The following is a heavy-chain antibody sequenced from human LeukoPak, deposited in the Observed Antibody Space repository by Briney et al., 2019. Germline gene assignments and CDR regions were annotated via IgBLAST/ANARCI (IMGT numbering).Heavy chain of an antibody. V-gene: IGHV4-61*05. D-gene: IGHD3-10*01. CDR3: ARGSYGSGSYFQESVYYYYGMDV. Sequence: SETLSLTCSVSGGSISSTDYYWGWIRQPPGKGLEWIGYIYYSGSTNYNPSLKSRVTISVDKSKNQFSLKLSSVTAADTAVYYCARGSYGSGSYFQESVYYYYGMDVWGQGTTVTVSS. CDR1: GGSISSTDYY. CDR2: IYYSGST. J-gene: IGHJ6*02.